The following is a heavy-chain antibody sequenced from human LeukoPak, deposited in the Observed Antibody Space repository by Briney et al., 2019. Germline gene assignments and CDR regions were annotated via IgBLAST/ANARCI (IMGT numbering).Heavy chain of an antibody. CDR2: INPNSGGI. J-gene: IGHJ6*02. V-gene: IGHV1-2*02. Sequence: ASVKVSCKASGYTFTGYYIHWVRQAPGQGLEWMGWINPNSGGINYAQKFQGRVTMTRDTSISTAYMELSRLRSDDTAVYYCARDISPTLRLGRDYYYYGMDVWGQGTTVTVSS. D-gene: IGHD5-12*01. CDR3: ARDISPTLRLGRDYYYYGMDV. CDR1: GYTFTGYY.